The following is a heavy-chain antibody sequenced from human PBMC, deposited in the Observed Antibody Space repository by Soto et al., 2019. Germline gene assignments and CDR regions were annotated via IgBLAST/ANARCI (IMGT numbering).Heavy chain of an antibody. V-gene: IGHV2-70*01. CDR2: MDWDDDK. D-gene: IGHD6-6*01. Sequence: SDPTLVKPTQTLTLTCTFSGFSLSTSGMCVSWIRQPPGKALEWLALMDWDDDKYYSTSLKTRLTISKDTSKNQVVLTMTNMDPVDTATYYCARIQYSSSSAGLYFDYWGQGTLVTVSS. CDR1: GFSLSTSGMC. CDR3: ARIQYSSSSAGLYFDY. J-gene: IGHJ4*02.